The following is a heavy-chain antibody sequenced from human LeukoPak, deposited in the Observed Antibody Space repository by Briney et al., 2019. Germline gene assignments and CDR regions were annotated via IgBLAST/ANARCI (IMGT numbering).Heavy chain of an antibody. CDR1: GFTFSSYS. J-gene: IGHJ4*02. CDR2: ISSSSSYI. V-gene: IGHV3-21*01. Sequence: GGSLRLSCAASGFTFSSYSMNWVRQAPGNGLEWVSSISSSSSYIYYADSVKGRFTISRDNAKNSLYLQMNSLRAEDTAVYYCARYGDYGVPPDYWGQGTLVTVSS. CDR3: ARYGDYGVPPDY. D-gene: IGHD4-17*01.